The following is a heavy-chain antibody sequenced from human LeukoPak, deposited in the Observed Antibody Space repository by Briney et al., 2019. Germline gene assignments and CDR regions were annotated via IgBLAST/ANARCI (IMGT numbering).Heavy chain of an antibody. CDR2: ISYDGRST. J-gene: IGHJ4*02. CDR3: AKAYNSTWYYFDC. V-gene: IGHV3-43*02. Sequence: PGGSLRLSCAASGFTFDYYAMHWGRRAPGEGLEWVSVISYDGRSTYYADSVRGRFTISRDSTKNSLYLQMNSLRTEDTALYYCAKAYNSTWYYFDCWGQGTLVTVSS. D-gene: IGHD6-13*01. CDR1: GFTFDYYA.